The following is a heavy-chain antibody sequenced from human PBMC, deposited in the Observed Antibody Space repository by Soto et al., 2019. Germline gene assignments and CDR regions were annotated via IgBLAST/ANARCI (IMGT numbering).Heavy chain of an antibody. J-gene: IGHJ4*02. V-gene: IGHV3-30*02. Sequence: GGSLRLSCAASGFSFSTYGMHWVRQAPGKGLEWVAFIWDDGSQKFYPDSVKGRFAISRDNSKNTLYLQMNSLRAEDTAVYYCAKDQGSSWYEIDYWGQGTLVTVSS. CDR3: AKDQGSSWYEIDY. CDR1: GFSFSTYG. CDR2: IWDDGSQK. D-gene: IGHD6-13*01.